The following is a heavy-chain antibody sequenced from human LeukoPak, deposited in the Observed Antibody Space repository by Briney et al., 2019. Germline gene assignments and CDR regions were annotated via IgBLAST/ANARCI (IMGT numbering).Heavy chain of an antibody. D-gene: IGHD6-19*01. J-gene: IGHJ4*02. CDR3: ARGRLRIAVAGYFDY. Sequence: PGGSLRLSCAASGFTFSSYWMHWVRQAPGKGLVWVSRINSDGSSTSYADSVKGRFTISRDNAKNTLYLQMNSLRAEDTAVYYCARGRLRIAVAGYFDYWGQGTLVTVSS. CDR2: INSDGSST. V-gene: IGHV3-74*01. CDR1: GFTFSSYW.